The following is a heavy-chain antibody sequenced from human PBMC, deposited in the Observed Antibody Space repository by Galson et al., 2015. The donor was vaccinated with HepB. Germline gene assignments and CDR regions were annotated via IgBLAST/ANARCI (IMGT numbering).Heavy chain of an antibody. J-gene: IGHJ4*02. D-gene: IGHD3-10*01. CDR1: GYTFTGYY. CDR2: INPNSGGT. CDR3: ARDGDEVTMVRGGIDY. V-gene: IGHV1-2*02. Sequence: SVKVSCKASGYTFTGYYMHWVRQAPGQGLEWMGWINPNSGGTNYAQKFQGRVTMTRDTSISTAYMELSRLRSDDTAVYYCARDGDEVTMVRGGIDYWGQGTLVTVSS.